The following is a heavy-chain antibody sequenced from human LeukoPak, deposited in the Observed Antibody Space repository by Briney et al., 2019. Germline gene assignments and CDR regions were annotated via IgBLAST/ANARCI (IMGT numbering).Heavy chain of an antibody. CDR3: ARRQRYYYGMDV. Sequence: GGSLRLSCVASGFPFSSYWMTWVRQAPGKGLEWVANIKQDGSKKSYVDSVKGRFTISRDNSKNTLYLQMNSLRAEDTAVYYCARRQRYYYGMDVWGQGTTVTVSS. CDR1: GFPFSSYW. J-gene: IGHJ6*02. V-gene: IGHV3-7*03. CDR2: IKQDGSKK.